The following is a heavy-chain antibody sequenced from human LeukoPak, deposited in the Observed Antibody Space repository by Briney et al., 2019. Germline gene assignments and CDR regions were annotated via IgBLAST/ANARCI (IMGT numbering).Heavy chain of an antibody. CDR3: ARGFPAARTYYYYMDV. Sequence: PSETLSLTCAVYGGSFSGYYWSWIRQPPGKGLEWIGGINHSGSTNYNPSLKSRVTISVDTSKNQFSLKLSSVTAADTAVYYCARGFPAARTYYYYMDVWGKGTTVTVSS. J-gene: IGHJ6*03. CDR1: GGSFSGYY. D-gene: IGHD6-6*01. CDR2: INHSGST. V-gene: IGHV4-34*01.